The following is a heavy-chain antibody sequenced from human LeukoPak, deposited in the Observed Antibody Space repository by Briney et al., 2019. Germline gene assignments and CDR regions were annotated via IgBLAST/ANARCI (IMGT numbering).Heavy chain of an antibody. CDR2: IKQDGSEK. J-gene: IGHJ4*02. V-gene: IGHV3-7*05. CDR1: GFTFSSYW. D-gene: IGHD3-16*02. Sequence: PGGSLRLSCAASGFTFSSYWMIWVRQAPGKGLEWVANIKQDGSEKYYVDSVEGRFTISRDNAKNSLYLQMNSPRAEDTAVYYCARAVDDYVWGSYRPPGHWGQGTLVTVSS. CDR3: ARAVDDYVWGSYRPPGH.